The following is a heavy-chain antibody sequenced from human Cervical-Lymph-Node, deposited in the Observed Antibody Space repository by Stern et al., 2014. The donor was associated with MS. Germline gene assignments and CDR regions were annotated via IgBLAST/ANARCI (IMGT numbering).Heavy chain of an antibody. CDR1: GFTFSSYG. Sequence: EVQLVESGGGLVQPGGSLRLSCAASGFTFSSYGMHWVRQAPGKGLVWGSRINSDGSSTSYADSVKGRFTISRDNAKNTLYLQMNSLRAEDTAVYYCARAFGYSYGPRRHYYYGMDVWGQGTTVTVSS. CDR3: ARAFGYSYGPRRHYYYGMDV. V-gene: IGHV3-74*02. D-gene: IGHD5-18*01. CDR2: INSDGSST. J-gene: IGHJ6*02.